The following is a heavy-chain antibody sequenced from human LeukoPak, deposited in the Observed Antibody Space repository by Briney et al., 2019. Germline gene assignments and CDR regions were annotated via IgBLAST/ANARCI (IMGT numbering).Heavy chain of an antibody. CDR3: ARENPSSWEFDY. V-gene: IGHV4-59*01. CDR2: IYYSGST. Sequence: SETLSLTCTVSGGSISSYYWSWIRQPPGKGLEWIGYIYYSGSTNYNPSLKSRVTISVDTSKNQFSLKLSSVTAADTAVYYCARENPSSWEFDYWGQGTLVTVSS. CDR1: GGSISSYY. J-gene: IGHJ4*02. D-gene: IGHD6-13*01.